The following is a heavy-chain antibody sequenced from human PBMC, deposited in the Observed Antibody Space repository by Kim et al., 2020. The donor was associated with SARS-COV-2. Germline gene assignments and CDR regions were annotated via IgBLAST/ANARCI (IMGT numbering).Heavy chain of an antibody. D-gene: IGHD2-15*01. Sequence: ASVKVSCKASGYSFNTYFLHWVRQAPGQGLEWICMINPSDFHGRYARKIQGRVIMTSALSTRTFYMEMTSLTTEDTATYFCARDRGGTPISSAFDFWGQ. CDR3: ARDRGGTPISSAFDF. CDR1: GYSFNTYF. J-gene: IGHJ3*01. CDR2: INPSDFHG. V-gene: IGHV1-46*02.